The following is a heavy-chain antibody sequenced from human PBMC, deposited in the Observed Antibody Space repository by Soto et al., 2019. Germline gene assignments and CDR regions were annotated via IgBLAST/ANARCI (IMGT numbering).Heavy chain of an antibody. Sequence: GESLKISCKGSGYSFTSYWIGWVRQMPGNGLEWMGIIYPGDSDTRYSPSFQGQVTISADKSISTAYPQWSSLKASDTAMYYCARLVGAVAYLCDYWGQGTLVTVSS. V-gene: IGHV5-51*01. CDR3: ARLVGAVAYLCDY. J-gene: IGHJ4*02. CDR2: IYPGDSDT. CDR1: GYSFTSYW. D-gene: IGHD6-19*01.